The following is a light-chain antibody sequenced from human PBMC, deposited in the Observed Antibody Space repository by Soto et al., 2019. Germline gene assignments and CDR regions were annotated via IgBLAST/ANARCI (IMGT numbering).Light chain of an antibody. CDR2: AAS. J-gene: IGKJ2*01. V-gene: IGKV1-39*01. Sequence: DIQMTQSPSSLSASVGDRVTITCRASQSISSYLNWYQQKPGKAPKLLIYAASSLQSGVPSSFSGCGSGTDFTLTISSLQPEDFATYYCQQSYSTPLYTFGQGTKLEIK. CDR1: QSISSY. CDR3: QQSYSTPLYT.